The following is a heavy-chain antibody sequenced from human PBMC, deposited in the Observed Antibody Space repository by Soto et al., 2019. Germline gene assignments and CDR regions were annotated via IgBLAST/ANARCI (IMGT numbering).Heavy chain of an antibody. CDR2: ITPIFGTA. CDR1: GGTFSSYA. D-gene: IGHD7-27*01. V-gene: IGHV1-69*13. J-gene: IGHJ6*02. CDR3: ARSSWGYYYYYGMDV. Sequence: GASVKVSCKASGGTFSSYAISWVRQAPGQGLEWMGGITPIFGTANYAQKFQGRVTITADESTSTAYMELSSLRSEDTAVYYCARSSWGYYYYYGMDVWGQGTTVTVSS.